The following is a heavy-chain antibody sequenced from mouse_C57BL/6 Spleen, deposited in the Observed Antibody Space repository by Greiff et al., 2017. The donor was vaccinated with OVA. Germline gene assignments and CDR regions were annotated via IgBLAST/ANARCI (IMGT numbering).Heavy chain of an antibody. V-gene: IGHV1-52*01. J-gene: IGHJ1*03. Sequence: QVQLQQPGAELVRPGSSVKLSCKASGYTFTSYWMHWVKQRPIQGLEWIGNIDPSDSATHYNQKFKDKATLTVDKSSSTAYMQLSSLTSEDSAVYYCARWDSNYEGDFDVWGTGTTVTVSA. CDR2: IDPSDSAT. CDR3: ARWDSNYEGDFDV. CDR1: GYTFTSYW. D-gene: IGHD2-5*01.